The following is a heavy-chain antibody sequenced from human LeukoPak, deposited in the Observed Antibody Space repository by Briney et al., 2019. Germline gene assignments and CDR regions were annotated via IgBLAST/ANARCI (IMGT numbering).Heavy chain of an antibody. D-gene: IGHD1-26*01. J-gene: IGHJ4*02. V-gene: IGHV4-39*07. CDR2: IYYTGST. CDR1: GGSISSSSYN. Sequence: SETLSLTCTVSGGSISSSSYNWDWIRQPPGKGLEWIGSIYYTGSTYYNPSLKSRVTISVDTSKNQFSLKLSSVTAADTAVYYCARVRSTSGWGYYFDYWGQGTLVTVSS. CDR3: ARVRSTSGWGYYFDY.